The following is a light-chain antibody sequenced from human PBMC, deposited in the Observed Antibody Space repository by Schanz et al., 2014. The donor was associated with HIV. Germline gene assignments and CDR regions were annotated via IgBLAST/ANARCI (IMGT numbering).Light chain of an antibody. Sequence: QSALTQPASVSGSPGQSITISCSGTSSDIGAFDYVSWYQQYPGKAPKLIVYGVSDRPSGLSYRFSGSKSGNTASLAISGLQAEDEADYYCSSYGGGDTLLFGGGTKLTVL. CDR1: SSDIGAFDY. V-gene: IGLV2-14*03. CDR3: SSYGGGDTLL. J-gene: IGLJ3*02. CDR2: GVS.